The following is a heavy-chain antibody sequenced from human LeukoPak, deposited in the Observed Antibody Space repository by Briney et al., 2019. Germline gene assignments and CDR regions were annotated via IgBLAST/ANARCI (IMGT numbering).Heavy chain of an antibody. CDR3: ARGGTSSYYFDVYV. CDR2: ISVYNDKT. Sequence: ASVKVSCKASGYTFTSYGITWVRQAPGEGLEWMGWISVYNDKTNYAQKLQGRVTMTTETSTSTAYMEPRSLRSDDTAGYYCARGGTSSYYFDVYVWGTGTTVTISS. D-gene: IGHD3-16*01. CDR1: GYTFTSYG. V-gene: IGHV1-18*01. J-gene: IGHJ6*03.